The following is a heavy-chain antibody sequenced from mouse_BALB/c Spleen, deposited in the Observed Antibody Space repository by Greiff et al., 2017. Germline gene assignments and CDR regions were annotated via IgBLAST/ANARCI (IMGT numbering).Heavy chain of an antibody. V-gene: IGHV1-7*01. CDR3: ARYGNYYLYYFDY. CDR1: GYTFTSYW. Sequence: QVQLKQSGAELAKPGASVKMSCKASGYTFTSYWMHWVKQRPGQGLEWIGYINPSTGYTEYNQKFKDKATLTADKSSSTAYMQLSSLTSEDSAVYYCARYGNYYLYYFDYWGQGTTLTVSS. J-gene: IGHJ2*01. CDR2: INPSTGYT. D-gene: IGHD2-1*01.